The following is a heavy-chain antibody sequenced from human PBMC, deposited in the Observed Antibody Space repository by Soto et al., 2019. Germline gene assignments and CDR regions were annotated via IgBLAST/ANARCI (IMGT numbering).Heavy chain of an antibody. V-gene: IGHV4-39*01. CDR3: ARHAKRMTYYYDSSGYPADY. Sequence: PSETLSLTCTVSGGSISSSSYYWGWIRQPPGKGLEWIGSIYYSGSTYYNPSLKSRVTISVDTSKNQFSLKLSSVTAADTAVYYCARHAKRMTYYYDSSGYPADYWGQGTLVTVSS. J-gene: IGHJ4*02. D-gene: IGHD3-22*01. CDR1: GGSISSSSYY. CDR2: IYYSGST.